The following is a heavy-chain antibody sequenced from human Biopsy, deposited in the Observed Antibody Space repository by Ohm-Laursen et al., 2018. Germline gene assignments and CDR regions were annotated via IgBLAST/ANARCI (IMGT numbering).Heavy chain of an antibody. Sequence: SLRLSCSVFGISFSRSAMNWVRQAPGKGLEWVSGITASGGTTYYADSVKGRFTISRDNSNNTLYLQMNSLRDDDTGVYYCARTPPYLGYDFWSGYFPYYFDLWGQGTLVTVSS. CDR1: GISFSRSA. V-gene: IGHV3-23*01. J-gene: IGHJ4*02. D-gene: IGHD3/OR15-3a*01. CDR2: ITASGGTT. CDR3: ARTPPYLGYDFWSGYFPYYFDL.